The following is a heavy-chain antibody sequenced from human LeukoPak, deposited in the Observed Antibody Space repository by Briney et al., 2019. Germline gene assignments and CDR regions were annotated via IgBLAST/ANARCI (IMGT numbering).Heavy chain of an antibody. CDR1: GGSFSGYY. D-gene: IGHD2-2*01. CDR2: VNHSGST. CDR3: ARVLSIVVVPGATFWFDP. V-gene: IGHV4-34*01. J-gene: IGHJ5*02. Sequence: PSETLSLTCAVCGGSFSGYYWSWIRQPPGKGLEWIGDVNHSGSTNYNPSLKSRVTISVDTSKSQFSLKLSSVTAADTDVYHCARVLSIVVVPGATFWFDPWGQGTLVTVSS.